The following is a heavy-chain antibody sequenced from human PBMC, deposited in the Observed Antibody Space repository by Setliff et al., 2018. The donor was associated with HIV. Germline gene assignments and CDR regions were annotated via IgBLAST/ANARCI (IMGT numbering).Heavy chain of an antibody. Sequence: NPSETLSLTCTVSGGSISSSSYYWGWVRQPPGKGLEWIGSIYYSGSTYYNPSLKSRVTISVDTSKNQFSLKLTSVTAADTAVYYCARGGHSSSWYVGYYNYGMDVWGQGTTVTVSS. CDR3: ARGGHSSSWYVGYYNYGMDV. D-gene: IGHD6-13*01. V-gene: IGHV4-39*07. J-gene: IGHJ6*02. CDR2: IYYSGST. CDR1: GGSISSSSYY.